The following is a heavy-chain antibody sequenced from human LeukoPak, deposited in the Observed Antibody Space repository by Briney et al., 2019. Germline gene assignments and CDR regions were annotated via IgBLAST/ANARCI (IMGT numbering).Heavy chain of an antibody. D-gene: IGHD3-22*01. CDR2: IKSKTDGGTT. V-gene: IGHV3-15*07. CDR3: ATDQGYYYDGTGFHYRDY. J-gene: IGHJ4*02. CDR1: GFTFSNAW. Sequence: PGGSLRLSCAASGFTFSNAWMNWVRQAPGKGLEWVGRIKSKTDGGTTDHAAPVKGRFTISRDDSKNTLYLQMNSLKTEDTAVYYCATDQGYYYDGTGFHYRDYWGQGTLVTVSS.